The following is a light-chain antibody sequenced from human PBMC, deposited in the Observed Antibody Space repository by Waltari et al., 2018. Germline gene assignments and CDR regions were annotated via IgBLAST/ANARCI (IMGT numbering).Light chain of an antibody. J-gene: IGKJ1*01. V-gene: IGKV3-20*01. CDR2: EAS. Sequence: ELVLTQSPGTLSLPPGERATLSCRASQSVSRFLAWYQQKPGQAPRLLIYEASSSATDIPDRFSGSGSGTDFSLTISRLEPEDFAVYYCQKYGTLPATFGQGTKVEIK. CDR1: QSVSRF. CDR3: QKYGTLPAT.